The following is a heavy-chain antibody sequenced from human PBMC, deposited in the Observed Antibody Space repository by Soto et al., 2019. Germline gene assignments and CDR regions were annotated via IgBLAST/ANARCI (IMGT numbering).Heavy chain of an antibody. CDR2: IYHSGTT. V-gene: IGHV4-30-4*01. Sequence: QVQLHQSGPGLVKPSQTLSLTCTDSGGSMRSDYYYWSWIRQHPEKGLEWIGYIYHSGTTYYNPSLQSRVSISLATSKNQFSLKLSSGTDAEAAVYYCGRVRAYSYGYEDYWVQGTLVTVSP. CDR1: GGSMRSDYYY. D-gene: IGHD5-18*01. J-gene: IGHJ4*02. CDR3: GRVRAYSYGYEDY.